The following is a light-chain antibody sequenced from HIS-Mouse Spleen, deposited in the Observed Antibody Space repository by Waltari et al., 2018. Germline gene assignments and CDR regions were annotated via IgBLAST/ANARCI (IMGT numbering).Light chain of an antibody. V-gene: IGLV3-21*02. Sequence: SYVLTQPPSVSVAPGQTARITCGGNNIGSKSVHWYQPKPGQAPVLVVYDDSDRPSGFPERVSGANSGNTATLTISRVEAGDEADYYCQVWDSSSDHVVFGGGTKLTVL. CDR3: QVWDSSSDHVV. CDR2: DDS. J-gene: IGLJ2*01. CDR1: NIGSKS.